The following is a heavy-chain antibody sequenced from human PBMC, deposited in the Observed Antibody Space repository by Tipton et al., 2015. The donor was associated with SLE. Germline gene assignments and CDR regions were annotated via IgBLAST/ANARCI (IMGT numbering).Heavy chain of an antibody. CDR3: AREGARFGAFDI. J-gene: IGHJ3*02. Sequence: TLSLTCTVSGGSIGSSSYYWGWIRQPPGKGLEWIGSIYYSGSTNYNPSLKSRVTISVDTSKNQFSLKLSSVTAADTAVYYCAREGARFGAFDIWGQGTMVTVSS. V-gene: IGHV4-39*07. CDR2: IYYSGST. D-gene: IGHD3-10*01. CDR1: GGSIGSSSYY.